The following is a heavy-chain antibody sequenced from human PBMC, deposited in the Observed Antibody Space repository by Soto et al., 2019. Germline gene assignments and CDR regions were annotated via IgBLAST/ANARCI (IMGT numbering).Heavy chain of an antibody. Sequence: EVQLLESGGDLVQPGRSLRLSCAASGFTFSGYAMSWVRQAPGKGLEWVSVIHGGGNSAYYADSVKGRFTISRDNSPNTLYLQLSSLRGEDTAVYYCAKNRDRVITSWHFDYWGQGTLVTVSS. V-gene: IGHV3-23*01. CDR2: IHGGGNSA. CDR1: GFTFSGYA. J-gene: IGHJ4*02. D-gene: IGHD2-21*01. CDR3: AKNRDRVITSWHFDY.